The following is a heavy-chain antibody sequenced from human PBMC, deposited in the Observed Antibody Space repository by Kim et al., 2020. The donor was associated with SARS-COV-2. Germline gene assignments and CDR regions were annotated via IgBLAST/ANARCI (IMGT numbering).Heavy chain of an antibody. Sequence: GPTNYGPSLKSRVTISLDTSKNQFSLSLTSVTAADTAIYYCARGKLGGAASWGQGTLVTVSP. D-gene: IGHD7-27*01. CDR3: ARGKLGGAAS. CDR2: GPT. V-gene: IGHV4-34*01. J-gene: IGHJ5*02.